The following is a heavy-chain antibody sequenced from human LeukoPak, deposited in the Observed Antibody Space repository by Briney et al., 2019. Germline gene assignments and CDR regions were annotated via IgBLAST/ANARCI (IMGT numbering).Heavy chain of an antibody. CDR1: GFTFGSYA. D-gene: IGHD3-10*01. V-gene: IGHV3-30*04. CDR3: ATSSMVRGAQFDY. Sequence: GRSLRLSCAASGFTFGSYAMHWVRQAPGKGLEWVAVISYDGSNKYYADSVKGRFTISRDNSKNTLYLQMNSLRAEDTAVYYCATSSMVRGAQFDYWGQGTLVTVSS. CDR2: ISYDGSNK. J-gene: IGHJ4*02.